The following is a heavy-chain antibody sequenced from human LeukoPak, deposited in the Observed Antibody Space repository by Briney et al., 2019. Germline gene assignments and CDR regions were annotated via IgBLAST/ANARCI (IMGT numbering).Heavy chain of an antibody. CDR3: ARVDGDEYYYYYMDV. Sequence: SETLSLTCTVSGGSISSSSYYWGWIRQPPGRGLEWIGSIYYSGSTYYNPSLKSRVTISVDTSKNQFSLKLSSVTAADTAVYYCARVDGDEYYYYYMDVWGKGTTVTISS. CDR2: IYYSGST. D-gene: IGHD4-17*01. CDR1: GGSISSSSYY. V-gene: IGHV4-39*07. J-gene: IGHJ6*03.